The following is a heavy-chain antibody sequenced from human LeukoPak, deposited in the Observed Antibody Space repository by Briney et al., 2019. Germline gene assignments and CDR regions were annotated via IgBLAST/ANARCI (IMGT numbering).Heavy chain of an antibody. CDR2: ISSSGSTI. V-gene: IGHV3-11*04. J-gene: IGHJ4*02. CDR3: ARDGAYYYGEKFDY. Sequence: GGSLRLSCAASGFTVSSNYMSWVRQAPGKGLEWVSYISSSGSTIYYADSVKGRFTISRDNAKNSLYLQMNSLRAEDTAVYYCARDGAYYYGEKFDYWGQGTLVTVSS. CDR1: GFTVSSNY. D-gene: IGHD3-10*01.